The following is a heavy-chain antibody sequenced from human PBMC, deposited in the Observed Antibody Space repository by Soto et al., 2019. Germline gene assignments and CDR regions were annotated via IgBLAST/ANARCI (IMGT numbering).Heavy chain of an antibody. CDR2: ISYDGNER. Sequence: QVQLAESGGGVVQPGRSLRLSCAASGFTYSSYGMHWVRQAPGKGLEWMAVISYDGNERYYADSVKGRFTISRDNSKNTVYLQMNSLRAEVTAVYYCAKDLVSYYNLPEDWGQGTLVTVSS. CDR1: GFTYSSYG. D-gene: IGHD3-10*01. V-gene: IGHV3-30*18. J-gene: IGHJ4*02. CDR3: AKDLVSYYNLPED.